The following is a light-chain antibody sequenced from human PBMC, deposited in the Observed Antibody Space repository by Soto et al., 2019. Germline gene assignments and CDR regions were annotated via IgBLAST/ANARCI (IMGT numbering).Light chain of an antibody. Sequence: EIVLTQSPGTLSLSPGERATLSCRASQSVSSNYLAWYQQKPGQAPRLLIYDTSSRASDIPDRFSGSGSGTDFTLTISRLEPEDFSVYFCQQYGSSPTFGLGTKVEIK. CDR3: QQYGSSPT. CDR2: DTS. CDR1: QSVSSNY. V-gene: IGKV3-20*01. J-gene: IGKJ1*01.